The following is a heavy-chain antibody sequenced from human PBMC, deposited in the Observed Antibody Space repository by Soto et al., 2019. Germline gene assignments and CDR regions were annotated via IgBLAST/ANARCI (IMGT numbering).Heavy chain of an antibody. Sequence: SETLSLTCTVSGASISGYYWSWIRKSAGKGLEWIGRIYATGTTDYNPSLKSRVMMSVDTSKKQFSLKLRSVTAADTAVYYCVRDGTKTLRDWFDPWGQGISVTVSS. CDR2: IYATGTT. CDR3: VRDGTKTLRDWFDP. V-gene: IGHV4-4*07. D-gene: IGHD1-1*01. J-gene: IGHJ5*02. CDR1: GASISGYY.